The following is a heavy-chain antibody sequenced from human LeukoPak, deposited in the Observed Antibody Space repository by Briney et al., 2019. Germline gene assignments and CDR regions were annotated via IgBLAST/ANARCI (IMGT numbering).Heavy chain of an antibody. CDR3: ARVNFDWFLNHFDY. J-gene: IGHJ4*02. Sequence: SETLSLTCTVSGGSISSGSYYWSWIRQPAGKGLEWIGRIYTSGSTNYNPSLKSRVTISVDTSKNQFSLKLSSVTAADTAVYYCARVNFDWFLNHFDYWGQGTLVTVSS. CDR1: GGSISSGSYY. D-gene: IGHD3-9*01. CDR2: IYTSGST. V-gene: IGHV4-61*02.